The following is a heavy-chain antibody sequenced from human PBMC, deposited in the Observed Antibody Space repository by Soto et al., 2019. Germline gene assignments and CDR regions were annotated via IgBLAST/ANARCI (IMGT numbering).Heavy chain of an antibody. J-gene: IGHJ3*02. D-gene: IGHD1-26*01. CDR2: IIPIFGTA. Sequence: SVEGSCKASGGTFSSYAISWVRQAPGQGLEWMGGIIPIFGTANYAQKFQGRVTITADESTSTAYMELSSLRSEDTAVYYCARLDGSRDAFDIWGQGTMVTVS. CDR1: GGTFSSYA. CDR3: ARLDGSRDAFDI. V-gene: IGHV1-69*13.